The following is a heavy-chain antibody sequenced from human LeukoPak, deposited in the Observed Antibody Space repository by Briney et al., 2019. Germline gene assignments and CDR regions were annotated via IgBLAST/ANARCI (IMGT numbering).Heavy chain of an antibody. CDR2: IIPIFVTA. Sequence: SVKVSCKASGGTFSSYAISWVRQAPGQGLEWMGGIIPIFVTANYAQKFQGRVTITTDESTSAAYMELSSLRSEDTAVYYCARTGPYDYYHYYYMDVWGRGTTVTVSS. V-gene: IGHV1-69*05. CDR1: GGTFSSYA. J-gene: IGHJ6*03. CDR3: ARTGPYDYYHYYYMDV. D-gene: IGHD4-17*01.